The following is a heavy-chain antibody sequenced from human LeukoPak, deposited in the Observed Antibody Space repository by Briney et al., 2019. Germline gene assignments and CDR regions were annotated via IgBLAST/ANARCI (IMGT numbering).Heavy chain of an antibody. J-gene: IGHJ4*02. CDR3: ARGSTYYYDSSGYYLDY. Sequence: GESLKISCKGSGYSFTNYWIGWVRQMPGKGLEWMGIIYPGDSDTRYSPSFQGQVTISADKSISTAYLQWSSLKASDTAMYYCARGSTYYYDSSGYYLDYWGQGTLVTVSS. CDR2: IYPGDSDT. D-gene: IGHD3-22*01. CDR1: GYSFTNYW. V-gene: IGHV5-51*01.